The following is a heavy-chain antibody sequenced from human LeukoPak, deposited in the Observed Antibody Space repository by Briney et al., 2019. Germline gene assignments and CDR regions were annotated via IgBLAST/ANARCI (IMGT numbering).Heavy chain of an antibody. CDR3: ARDRPSDDILTGYYRDFGMDV. J-gene: IGHJ6*02. CDR1: GFTFSSYS. D-gene: IGHD3-9*01. V-gene: IGHV3-21*04. Sequence: GGSLRLSCAASGFTFSSYSMNWVRQAPGKGLEWVSSISSSSSYIYYADSVKGRFTISRDNAKNSLYLQMNSLRAEDTAVYYCARDRPSDDILTGYYRDFGMDVWGQGTLVTVSS. CDR2: ISSSSSYI.